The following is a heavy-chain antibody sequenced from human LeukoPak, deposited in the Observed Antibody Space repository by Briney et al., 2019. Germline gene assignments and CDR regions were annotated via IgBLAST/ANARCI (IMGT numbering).Heavy chain of an antibody. CDR1: GGSFSGYY. CDR3: ARGFSLTNGDWFDP. D-gene: IGHD2-8*01. J-gene: IGHJ5*02. CDR2: INHSGST. Sequence: SETLSLTCAVYGGSFSGYYWSWIRQPPGKGLEWIGEINHSGSTNYNPSLKSRVTISVDTSKNQFSLKLSSVTAADTAMYYCARGFSLTNGDWFDPWGQGTLVTVSS. V-gene: IGHV4-34*01.